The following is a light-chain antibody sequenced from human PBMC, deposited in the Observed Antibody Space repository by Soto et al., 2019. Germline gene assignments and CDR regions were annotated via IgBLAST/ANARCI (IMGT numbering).Light chain of an antibody. CDR2: DAS. Sequence: DIVLTQSPATLSLSPGERATLSCRASQSVGTFLAWYQQKPGQAPSLLIYDASNRATGIPARFSGSGSGTDFTLTISSLEPEDFAVYYCQQRSNWPRTFGQGTKVDIK. J-gene: IGKJ1*01. V-gene: IGKV3-11*01. CDR1: QSVGTF. CDR3: QQRSNWPRT.